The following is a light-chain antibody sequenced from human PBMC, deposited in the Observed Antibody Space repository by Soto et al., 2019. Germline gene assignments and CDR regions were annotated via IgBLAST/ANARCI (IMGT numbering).Light chain of an antibody. J-gene: IGKJ4*01. CDR2: DAS. CDR3: QHFSSYPLT. V-gene: IGKV1-13*02. CDR1: QGISSA. Sequence: AIQLTQSPSSLSASVGDRVTITCRASQGISSALAWYQQKPGKPPNLLIYDASTLQGGVSPRFSGSGSGTDFTLTISSLQPEDFTTYYCQHFSSYPLTFRGGTKVEI.